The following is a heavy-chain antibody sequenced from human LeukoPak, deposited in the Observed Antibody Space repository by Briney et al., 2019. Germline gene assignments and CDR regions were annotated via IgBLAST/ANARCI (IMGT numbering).Heavy chain of an antibody. D-gene: IGHD3-10*01. CDR3: ARIYGSGID. CDR2: IYTSGST. Sequence: SQTLSLTCTVSGGSISSGSHYWSWIRQPAGKGLEWIGRIYTSGSTNYNPSLKSRVTISVDTSKNQFSLKLSSVSAADTAVYYCARIYGSGIDWGQGTLVTVSS. V-gene: IGHV4-61*02. J-gene: IGHJ4*02. CDR1: GGSISSGSHY.